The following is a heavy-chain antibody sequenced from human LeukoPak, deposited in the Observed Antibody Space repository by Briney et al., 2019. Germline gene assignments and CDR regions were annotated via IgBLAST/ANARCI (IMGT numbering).Heavy chain of an antibody. CDR3: VKGGEEFDY. J-gene: IGHJ4*02. CDR1: GFTSSSYA. CDR2: IRSNGGST. D-gene: IGHD2-21*01. V-gene: IGHV3-64D*09. Sequence: GGSLRLSCSASGFTSSSYAMHWVRPAPGKGLEYVSPIRSNGGSTYYADSVKGTFTISRDNSKNTLYLQMSSLRAEDTAVYYCVKGGEEFDYWGQGTLVTVSS.